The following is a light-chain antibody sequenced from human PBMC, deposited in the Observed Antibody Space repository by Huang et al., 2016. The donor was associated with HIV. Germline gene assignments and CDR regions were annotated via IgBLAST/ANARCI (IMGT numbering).Light chain of an antibody. J-gene: IGKJ4*01. Sequence: EIVLTQSPGTLSLFPGQRATRSCRASQPISNHLAWYQQKPGQAPRLLIYDASNRVTGISPKFSGSGSGTDFTLTINSLEPGDFAVYYCQQRDDWLTFGGGTTVE. V-gene: IGKV3-11*01. CDR2: DAS. CDR3: QQRDDWLT. CDR1: QPISNH.